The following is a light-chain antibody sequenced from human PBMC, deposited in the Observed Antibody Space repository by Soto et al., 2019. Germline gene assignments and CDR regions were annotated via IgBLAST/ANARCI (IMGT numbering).Light chain of an antibody. CDR1: RSVTRN. CDR3: QQYNNWPPVT. J-gene: IGKJ2*01. Sequence: EIVMTQSPATLSVSPGERATPSCRASRSVTRNLAWYHRKPGQAPRLLTYGPTIRATGIPARFSGSGSGTEFTLTISSLQSEDFAVYYCQQYNNWPPVTFGRGTRLEIK. V-gene: IGKV3-15*01. CDR2: GPT.